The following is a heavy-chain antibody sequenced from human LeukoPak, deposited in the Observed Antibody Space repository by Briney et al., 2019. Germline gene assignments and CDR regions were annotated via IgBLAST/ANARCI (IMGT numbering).Heavy chain of an antibody. CDR3: ARNLISWWELLRGPEYYGMDV. CDR2: IYSGGST. D-gene: IGHD1-26*01. Sequence: GGSLRLSCAASGFTVSSNYMSWVRQAPGKGLEWVSVIYSGGSTYYADSVKGRFTISRDNAKKSLYLQMNSLRAEDTAVYYCARNLISWWELLRGPEYYGMDVRGQGTTVTVSS. CDR1: GFTVSSNY. J-gene: IGHJ6*02. V-gene: IGHV3-53*01.